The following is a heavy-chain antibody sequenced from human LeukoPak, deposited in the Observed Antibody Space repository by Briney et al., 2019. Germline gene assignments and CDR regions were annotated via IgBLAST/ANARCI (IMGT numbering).Heavy chain of an antibody. J-gene: IGHJ4*02. V-gene: IGHV3-23*01. Sequence: GGSLRLSCAASGFTFSSYAMSWVRQAPGKGLEWVSTIIDSGNSIYYADSAEGRFTISRDNSKNTLYLQMNSLRAGDTAVYYCAKDPIFSGSYGVFDYWGLGTLVTVSS. CDR3: AKDPIFSGSYGVFDY. CDR1: GFTFSSYA. D-gene: IGHD1-26*01. CDR2: IIDSGNSI.